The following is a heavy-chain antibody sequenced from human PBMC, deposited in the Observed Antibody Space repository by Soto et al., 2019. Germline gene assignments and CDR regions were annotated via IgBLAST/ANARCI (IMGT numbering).Heavy chain of an antibody. CDR1: GFTFSSYG. J-gene: IGHJ4*02. Sequence: PGGSLRLSCAASGFTFSSYGMHWVRQAPGKGLEWVAVISYDGSNKYYADSVKGRFTISRDNSKNTLYLQMNSLRAEDTAVYYCASDSARLYWGQGTLVTVSS. V-gene: IGHV3-30*03. D-gene: IGHD1-26*01. CDR2: ISYDGSNK. CDR3: ASDSARLY.